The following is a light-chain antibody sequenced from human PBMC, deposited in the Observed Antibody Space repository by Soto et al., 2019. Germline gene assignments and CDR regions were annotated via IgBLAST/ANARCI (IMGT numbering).Light chain of an antibody. J-gene: IGLJ3*02. CDR3: AAWDNRLSLGM. CDR1: SSNIGSGH. CDR2: SSN. Sequence: QSALTQPPSASGTPGQRVTGSCSGSSSNIGSGHVNWYQQLPGTAPKVLIYSSNQRPSGVPDRFSGSKSGNSASLAISGPRSDYDAEYYCAAWDNRLSLGMFAGGSKLAVL. V-gene: IGLV1-47*01.